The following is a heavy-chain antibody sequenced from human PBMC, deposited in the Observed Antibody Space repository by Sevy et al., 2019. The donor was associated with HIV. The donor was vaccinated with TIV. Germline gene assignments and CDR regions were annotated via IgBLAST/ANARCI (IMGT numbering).Heavy chain of an antibody. CDR3: ARGQYSYGYWREFDY. Sequence: SETLSLTCTVSGASISSYSWSWIRQPPGKGLEWIGYIYYSGSTNYNPSLMSRVTISVDTSKHQFSLKLSSVTAADTAVYYCARGQYSYGYWREFDYWGQGTLVTVSS. CDR2: IYYSGST. V-gene: IGHV4-59*01. J-gene: IGHJ4*02. D-gene: IGHD5-18*01. CDR1: GASISSYS.